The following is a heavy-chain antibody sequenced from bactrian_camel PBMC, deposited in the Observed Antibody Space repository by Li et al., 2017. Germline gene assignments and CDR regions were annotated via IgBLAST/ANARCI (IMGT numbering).Heavy chain of an antibody. CDR3: ANLDGHY. J-gene: IGHJ4*01. CDR2: INSAGITT. CDR1: AFTFRRDA. Sequence: VESGGGLVQPGESLGLSCAASAFTFRRDAMMWVRQAQGKGLEWVSGINSAGITTYYKESMKGRFTISRDNAKNMVYLQLNSLKIDDTAMYYCANLDGHYWGQGTQVTV. V-gene: IGHV3S40*01.